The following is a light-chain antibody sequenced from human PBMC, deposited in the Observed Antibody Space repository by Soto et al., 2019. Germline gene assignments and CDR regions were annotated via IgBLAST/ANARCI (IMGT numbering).Light chain of an antibody. CDR3: QQYISTRT. CDR1: QNIRGW. Sequence: DVQMTQSPSTLSASIGDRVTITCRAGQNIRGWLAWYQQKPGRAPKLLIYVASTLESGVPSRFSGTGYGTEFTLIISSLQPDDSATYYCQQYISTRTFGQGTKVEVK. J-gene: IGKJ1*01. V-gene: IGKV1-5*03. CDR2: VAS.